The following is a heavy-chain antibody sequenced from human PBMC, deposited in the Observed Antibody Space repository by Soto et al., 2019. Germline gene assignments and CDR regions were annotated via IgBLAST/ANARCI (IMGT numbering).Heavy chain of an antibody. CDR1: GGSISSYY. CDR2: IYYSGST. CDR3: ERPHGGSGGWDKWFDP. J-gene: IGHJ5*02. Sequence: QVQLQESGPGLVKPSETLSLTCTVSGGSISSYYWSWIRQPPGKGLEWIGYIYYSGSTNYNPSLKRRAAISVDTSKNQFSLELSPVTAADTAVYYCERPHGGSGGWDKWFDPLGQGTLVTVSS. D-gene: IGHD6-25*01. V-gene: IGHV4-59*01.